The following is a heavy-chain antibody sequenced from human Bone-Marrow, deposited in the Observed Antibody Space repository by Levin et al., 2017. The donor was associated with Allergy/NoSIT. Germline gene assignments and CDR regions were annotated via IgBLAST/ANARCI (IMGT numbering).Heavy chain of an antibody. D-gene: IGHD3-10*01. CDR1: GFTFSGYW. CDR2: INNDGQTT. J-gene: IGHJ6*03. CDR3: ARPNRNVFYYGSQNYDHYCQMDV. Sequence: PPGGSPRLSCATSGFTFSGYWMHWVRQAPGKGLVWVSRINNDGQTTGYADSVKGRFTISRDNAKNTLYLQMNSLRAEDTAGYYCARPNRNVFYYGSQNYDHYCQMDVWGRGTTVTVSS. V-gene: IGHV3-74*01.